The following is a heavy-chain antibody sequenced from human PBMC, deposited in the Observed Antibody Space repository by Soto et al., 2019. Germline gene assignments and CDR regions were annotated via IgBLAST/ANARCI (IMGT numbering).Heavy chain of an antibody. CDR3: ADRIAAAGYFDY. Sequence: EVQLLESVGGLVQPGGSLRLSCAASGFTFSSYAMSWVRQAPGKGVEWVSAISGSGGSTYYANSVKGRFTSSRDNSKNALYMQMNSLRAEDTALYYCADRIAAAGYFDYWGQGTLVTVSA. V-gene: IGHV3-23*01. CDR2: ISGSGGST. CDR1: GFTFSSYA. D-gene: IGHD6-13*01. J-gene: IGHJ4*02.